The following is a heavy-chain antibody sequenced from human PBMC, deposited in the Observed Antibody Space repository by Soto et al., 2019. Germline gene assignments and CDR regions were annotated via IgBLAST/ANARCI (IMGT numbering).Heavy chain of an antibody. CDR2: ISSGSNSI. CDR3: ARDRTNFDWPTSLDY. J-gene: IGHJ4*02. V-gene: IGHV3-48*01. Sequence: EVQLVESGGGLVQPGGSLRLSCAASGFTFSGYSMNWVRQAPGKGLEWVSYISSGSNSIYYADSVKGLFTISRDNAKNSLYLQVSSLRAEDTAVYYCARDRTNFDWPTSLDYWGQGTLVTVSS. CDR1: GFTFSGYS. D-gene: IGHD3-9*01.